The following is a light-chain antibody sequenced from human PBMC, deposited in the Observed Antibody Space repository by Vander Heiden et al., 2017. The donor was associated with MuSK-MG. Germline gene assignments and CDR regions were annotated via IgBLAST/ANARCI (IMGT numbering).Light chain of an antibody. CDR1: QSVSSN. Sequence: EIVMTQSPATLSVSPGERATLSCRASQSVSSNLAWYQQKPGQAPRLLIYGASTRATGIPASFSGSGYGTEFTLTISSLQSEDFAVYYCQQDNNWPPWTFGQGTKVEIK. V-gene: IGKV3-15*01. J-gene: IGKJ1*01. CDR3: QQDNNWPPWT. CDR2: GAS.